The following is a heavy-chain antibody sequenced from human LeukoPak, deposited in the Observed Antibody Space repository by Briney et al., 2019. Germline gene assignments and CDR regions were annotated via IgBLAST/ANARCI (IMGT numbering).Heavy chain of an antibody. CDR2: INTDGSST. D-gene: IGHD6-13*01. V-gene: IGHV3-74*01. CDR3: TRGAPYSSSWP. J-gene: IGHJ5*02. Sequence: GGSLRLSCAASGFTFSGYWMHWVRQAPGKGLAWVSRINTDGSSTSYTDSVKGRFTISRDNAKNTLFLQMNSLRAEDTAVYYCTRGAPYSSSWPWGQGTLVTVSS. CDR1: GFTFSGYW.